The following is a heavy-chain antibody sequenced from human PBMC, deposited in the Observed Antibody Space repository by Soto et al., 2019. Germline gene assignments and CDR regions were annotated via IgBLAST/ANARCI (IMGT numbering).Heavy chain of an antibody. CDR3: ARLCGGDCYGYGMDV. CDR2: ISSNGGST. V-gene: IGHV3-64*01. J-gene: IGHJ6*02. D-gene: IGHD2-21*02. CDR1: GFTFSSYA. Sequence: GGSLRLSCAASGFTFSSYAMHWVRQAPGKGLEYVSAISSNGGSTYYANYVKGRFTISRDNSKNTLYLQMGSLRAEDMAVYYCARLCGGDCYGYGMDVWGQGTTVTVSS.